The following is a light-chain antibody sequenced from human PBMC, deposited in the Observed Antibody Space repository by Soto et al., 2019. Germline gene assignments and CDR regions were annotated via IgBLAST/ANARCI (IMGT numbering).Light chain of an antibody. CDR3: QSYDSSPHVV. CDR1: SSNIGAGYD. Sequence: QSVLTQPPSVSGAPGQRVTISCTGSSSNIGAGYDVHWYQQLPGTAPKLLIYGNSNRPSGVPDRFSGSKSGTSASLAITGPQAEDDAYYYCQSYDSSPHVVFGGGTTLTVL. CDR2: GNS. J-gene: IGLJ2*01. V-gene: IGLV1-40*01.